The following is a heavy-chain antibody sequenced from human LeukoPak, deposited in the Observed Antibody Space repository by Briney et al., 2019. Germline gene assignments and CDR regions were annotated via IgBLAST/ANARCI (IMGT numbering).Heavy chain of an antibody. CDR2: INHSGST. CDR1: GGSFSGYY. CDR3: ARGGRLLQFLPNY. D-gene: IGHD5-24*01. Sequence: SETLSLTCAVYGGSFSGYYWSWIRQPPGKGLEWIGEINHSGSTNYNPSLKSRVTISVDTSKNQFSLKLSSVTAADTAVYYCARGGRLLQFLPNYWGQGTPV. J-gene: IGHJ4*02. V-gene: IGHV4-34*01.